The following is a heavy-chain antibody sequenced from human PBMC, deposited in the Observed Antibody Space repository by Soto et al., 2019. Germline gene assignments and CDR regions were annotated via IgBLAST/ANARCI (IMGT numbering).Heavy chain of an antibody. D-gene: IGHD6-6*01. CDR1: GYTFSSYG. J-gene: IGHJ4*02. CDR2: IWNDGSNK. CDR3: ARERYTSSSAVDY. Sequence: QVQLVESGGGVVQPGRSLRLSCAASGYTFSSYGMQWVRQAPGKGLEWVAVIWNDGSNKYYADSVKGRFTISRDNSKNTLYRQMNSLRAEDTAVYYCARERYTSSSAVDYWGQGTLVTVSS. V-gene: IGHV3-33*01.